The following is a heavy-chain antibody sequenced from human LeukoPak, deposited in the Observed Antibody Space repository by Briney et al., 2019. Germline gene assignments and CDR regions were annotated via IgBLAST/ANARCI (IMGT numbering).Heavy chain of an antibody. Sequence: ASVKLSCKASGYTFTGYYMHWERHAPGQGLEWMGWINPNSGGTTYAQKFQGRVTMTRDTSISTTYMELSRLRSDDTAVYYCARDAHCSSTSCEREFDYWGQGTLVTVSS. J-gene: IGHJ4*02. CDR2: INPNSGGT. CDR1: GYTFTGYY. D-gene: IGHD2-2*01. V-gene: IGHV1-2*02. CDR3: ARDAHCSSTSCEREFDY.